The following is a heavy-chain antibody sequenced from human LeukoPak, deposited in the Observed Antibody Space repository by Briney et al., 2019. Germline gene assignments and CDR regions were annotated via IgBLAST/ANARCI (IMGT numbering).Heavy chain of an antibody. V-gene: IGHV3-23*01. D-gene: IGHD2-8*02. CDR2: ISDSGGRT. J-gene: IGHJ3*02. CDR1: GFIFSNFP. Sequence: GGPLRLSCAASGFIFSNFPMTWVRQAPGKGLEWVSSISDSGGRTYYVDSVKGRFTISRDNSQNTLYLQMNSLRAEDTALYYCAKYVLVTGADAFDIWGQGTMVTVSS. CDR3: AKYVLVTGADAFDI.